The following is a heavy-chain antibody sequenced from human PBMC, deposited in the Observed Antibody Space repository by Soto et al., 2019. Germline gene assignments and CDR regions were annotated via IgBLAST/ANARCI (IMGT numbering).Heavy chain of an antibody. CDR1: GDSVSSNSAA. J-gene: IGHJ5*02. CDR3: ARDGYSSSSTQYNWFDP. CDR2: TYYRSKWYN. D-gene: IGHD6-6*01. V-gene: IGHV6-1*01. Sequence: QSQTLSLTCAISGDSVSSNSAAWNWIRQSPSRGLEWLGRTYYRSKWYNDYAVSVKSRITINPDTSKNQFSLQLNSVTPEDTAVYYCARDGYSSSSTQYNWFDPWGQGTLVTVSS.